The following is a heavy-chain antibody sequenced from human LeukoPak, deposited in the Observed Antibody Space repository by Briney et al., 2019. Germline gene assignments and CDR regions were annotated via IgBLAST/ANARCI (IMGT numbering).Heavy chain of an antibody. CDR2: IYSSGST. Sequence: PSETLSLTCTVSGGSISSYYWSWIRQPPGKGLEWIGYIYSSGSTYYNPSLKSRVTISLDTSKNTFSLKLSSVTAADTAVYYCARFLAYYDFWSGYFGYWGQGTLVTVSS. V-gene: IGHV4-59*01. CDR3: ARFLAYYDFWSGYFGY. D-gene: IGHD3-3*01. CDR1: GGSISSYY. J-gene: IGHJ4*02.